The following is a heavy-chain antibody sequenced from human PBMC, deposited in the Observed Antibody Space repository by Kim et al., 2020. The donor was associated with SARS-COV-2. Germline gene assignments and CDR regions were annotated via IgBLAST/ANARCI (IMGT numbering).Heavy chain of an antibody. J-gene: IGHJ4*02. D-gene: IGHD1-26*01. CDR2: ST. Sequence: STYYNPSLKTRVTISVDTSKNQFSLKLSSVTAADTAVYYCARDPVGASDYWGQGTLVTVSS. V-gene: IGHV4-39*07. CDR3: ARDPVGASDY.